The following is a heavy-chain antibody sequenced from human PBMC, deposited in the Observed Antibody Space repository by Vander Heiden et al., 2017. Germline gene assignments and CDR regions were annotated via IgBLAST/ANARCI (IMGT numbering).Heavy chain of an antibody. J-gene: IGHJ6*02. CDR1: ARHFNPYA. CDR3: ARTRDNYGDYVQYYNYFAMDV. V-gene: IGHV1-69*06. CDR2: IIPMFGTT. D-gene: IGHD4-17*01. Sequence: QVLPVRSGTEVKKPGSSVKVSCETSARHFNPYAVSWVRQAPGQGLEWMGGIIPMFGTTKYAQKFQGRVTITADTSTSTSYMDLSSLTSEDTAVYYCARTRDNYGDYVQYYNYFAMDVWGQGTTVTVSS.